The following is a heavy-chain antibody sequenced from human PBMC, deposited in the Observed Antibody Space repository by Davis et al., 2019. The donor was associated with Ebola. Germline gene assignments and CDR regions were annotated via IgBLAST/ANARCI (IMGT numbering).Heavy chain of an antibody. J-gene: IGHJ6*02. Sequence: MPSETLSLTCAVYGCSFSGYYWSWIRQPPGKGLEWIGEINHSGSTNYNPSLKSRVTISVDTSKNQFSLKLSSVTAADTAVYYWARNEAYYYGSGSSPYYYYYGMDVWGQGTTVTVSS. CDR3: ARNEAYYYGSGSSPYYYYYGMDV. CDR1: GCSFSGYY. CDR2: INHSGST. D-gene: IGHD3-10*01. V-gene: IGHV4-34*01.